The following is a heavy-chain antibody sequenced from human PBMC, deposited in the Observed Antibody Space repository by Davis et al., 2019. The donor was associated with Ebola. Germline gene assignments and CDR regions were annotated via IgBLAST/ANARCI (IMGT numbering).Heavy chain of an antibody. D-gene: IGHD6-13*01. CDR1: VITFSSYA. CDR2: ISYDGSNK. Sequence: GESLKISCTDSVITFSSYAMTWVRQAPGKGLEWVAVISYDGSNKYYADSVKGRFTISRDNSKNTLYLQMNSLRAEDTAVYYCAILGIAAAGTLDYWGQGTLVTVSS. CDR3: AILGIAAAGTLDY. J-gene: IGHJ4*02. V-gene: IGHV3-30*03.